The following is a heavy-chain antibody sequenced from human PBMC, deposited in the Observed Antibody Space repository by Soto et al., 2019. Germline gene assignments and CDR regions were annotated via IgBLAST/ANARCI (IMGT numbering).Heavy chain of an antibody. CDR3: ARDQYSRSWEGRVNFDY. CDR1: GGTFSSYA. J-gene: IGHJ4*02. V-gene: IGHV1-69*06. CDR2: IIPIFGTA. D-gene: IGHD6-13*01. Sequence: ASVKVSCKASGGTFSSYAISWVRQAPGQGLEWMGGIIPIFGTANYAQKFQGRVTITADKSTSTAYMELSSLRSEDTAVYYCARDQYSRSWEGRVNFDYWGQGTLVTVSS.